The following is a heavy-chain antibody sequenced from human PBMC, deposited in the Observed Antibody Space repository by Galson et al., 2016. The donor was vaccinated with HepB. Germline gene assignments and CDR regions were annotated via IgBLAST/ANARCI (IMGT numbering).Heavy chain of an antibody. J-gene: IGHJ4*02. CDR1: GFTFSSYS. Sequence: SLRLSCAASGFTFSSYSMNWVRQAPGKGLEWVSSISSSSSYIYYADSVKGRFTISGDNAKNSLYLQMNSLRAEDTAVYYCARGGIVGAIFDYWGQGTLVTVSS. V-gene: IGHV3-21*01. CDR3: ARGGIVGAIFDY. CDR2: ISSSSSYI. D-gene: IGHD1-26*01.